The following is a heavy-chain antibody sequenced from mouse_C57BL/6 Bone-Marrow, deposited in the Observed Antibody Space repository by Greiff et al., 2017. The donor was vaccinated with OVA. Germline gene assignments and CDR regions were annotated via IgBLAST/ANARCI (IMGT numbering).Heavy chain of an antibody. Sequence: VQLQQPGAELVRPGSSVKLSCKASGYTFTSYWTDWVKQRPGQGLEWIGNIYPSDSETHYNQKFKDKATLTVDKSSSTAYMQLSSLTSEDSAVYYCARSTYYYGSDWYFDVWGTGTTVTVSS. CDR2: IYPSDSET. D-gene: IGHD1-1*01. CDR3: ARSTYYYGSDWYFDV. CDR1: GYTFTSYW. V-gene: IGHV1-61*01. J-gene: IGHJ1*03.